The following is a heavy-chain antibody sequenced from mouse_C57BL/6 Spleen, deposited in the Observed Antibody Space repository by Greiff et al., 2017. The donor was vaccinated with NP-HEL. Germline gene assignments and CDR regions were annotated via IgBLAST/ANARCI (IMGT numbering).Heavy chain of an antibody. Sequence: QVQLQQSGPELVKPGASVKISCKASGYAFSSSWMNWVKQRPGKGLEWIGRIYPGDGDTNYNGKFKGKATLTADKSSSTAYMQLSSLTSEDSAVYFCAREKDGYLYAMDYWGQGTSVTVSS. CDR2: IYPGDGDT. J-gene: IGHJ4*01. D-gene: IGHD2-3*01. CDR3: AREKDGYLYAMDY. V-gene: IGHV1-82*01. CDR1: GYAFSSSW.